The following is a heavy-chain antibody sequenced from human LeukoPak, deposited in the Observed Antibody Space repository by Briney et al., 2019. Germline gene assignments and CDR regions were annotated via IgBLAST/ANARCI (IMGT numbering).Heavy chain of an antibody. D-gene: IGHD3-22*01. CDR1: GFTFSDYA. CDR3: AKENPTYYYDSSGENWFDP. CDR2: ISGSGGST. Sequence: GGPLRLSCAVSGFTFSDYAMSWVRQAPGKGLEWVSAISGSGGSTYYADSVKGRFTISRDNSKNTLYLQMNSLRAEDTAVYYCAKENPTYYYDSSGENWFDPWGQGTLVTVSS. J-gene: IGHJ5*02. V-gene: IGHV3-23*01.